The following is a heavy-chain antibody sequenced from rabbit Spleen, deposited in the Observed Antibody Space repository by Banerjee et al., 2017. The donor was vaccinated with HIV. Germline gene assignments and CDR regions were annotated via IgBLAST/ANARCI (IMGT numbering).Heavy chain of an antibody. CDR2: IYTGSGGT. CDR3: ARDTSSSFSSYGMDL. J-gene: IGHJ6*01. V-gene: IGHV1S45*01. D-gene: IGHD1-1*01. Sequence: QQQLVESGGGLVQPEGSLTLTCTASGFSFSSSYYMCWVRQAPGKGLEWIGCIYTGSGGTSYATWARGRFTISKTSSTTVTLQMTSLTAADTATYFCARDTSSSFSSYGMDLWGPGTLVTVS. CDR1: GFSFSSSYY.